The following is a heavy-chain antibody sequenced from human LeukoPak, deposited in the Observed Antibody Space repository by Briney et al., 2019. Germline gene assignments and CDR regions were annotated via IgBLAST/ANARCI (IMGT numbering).Heavy chain of an antibody. J-gene: IGHJ4*02. CDR3: ARGRRGREGATRRNTFDY. D-gene: IGHD1-26*01. CDR1: GGSISSYY. Sequence: PSETLSLTCTVSGGSISSYYWSWIRQPPGKGLEWIGYIYYSGSTNYNPSLKSRVTISVDTSKNQFSLKLSSVTAADTAVYYCARGRRGREGATRRNTFDYWGQGTLVTVSS. V-gene: IGHV4-59*12. CDR2: IYYSGST.